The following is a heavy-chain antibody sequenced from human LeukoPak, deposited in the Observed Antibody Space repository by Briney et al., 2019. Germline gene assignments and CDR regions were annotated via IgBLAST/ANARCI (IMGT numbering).Heavy chain of an antibody. CDR1: GGSISNCY. D-gene: IGHD2-2*01. CDR2: ISYIGTT. CDR3: ARSTNQLLLDSWFDP. Sequence: SETLSLTCAVSGGSISNCYWSWIRQPPGKGLEWIGYISYIGTTNYNPSLKSRVTISVDTSKNQFSLKLNSVTAADTAVYYCARSTNQLLLDSWFDPWGQGTLVTVSS. J-gene: IGHJ5*02. V-gene: IGHV4-59*01.